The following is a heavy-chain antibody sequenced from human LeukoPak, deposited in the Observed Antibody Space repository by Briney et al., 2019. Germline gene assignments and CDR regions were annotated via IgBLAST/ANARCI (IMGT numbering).Heavy chain of an antibody. J-gene: IGHJ4*02. D-gene: IGHD6-19*01. CDR3: SRGSGWLSVY. CDR1: GFTFGDYL. V-gene: IGHV3-49*03. CDR2: ISGGTT. Sequence: GGSLRLSCTASGFTFGDYLMSWFRQAPGKGLEWIGFISGGTTEYAASVKGRFTISRGDSTSIAYLQMNSLTTEDTAVYHCSRGSGWLSVYWGQGTLVTVSS.